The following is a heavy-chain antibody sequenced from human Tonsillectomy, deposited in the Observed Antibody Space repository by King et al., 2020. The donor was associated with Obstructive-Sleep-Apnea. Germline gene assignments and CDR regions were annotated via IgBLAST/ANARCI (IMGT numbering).Heavy chain of an antibody. V-gene: IGHV3-23*01. Sequence: VQLLESGGGLVQPGGSLRLSCAASGFTFSSYAMSWVRQAPGKGLEWVSATSGSGGSTFYADSVKGRFTISRDNSKNTLYLQMNSLRAEDTAVYYCAKDLIVTGHFDYWGQGTLVTVSS. D-gene: IGHD2/OR15-2a*01. CDR1: GFTFSSYA. CDR3: AKDLIVTGHFDY. J-gene: IGHJ4*02. CDR2: TSGSGGST.